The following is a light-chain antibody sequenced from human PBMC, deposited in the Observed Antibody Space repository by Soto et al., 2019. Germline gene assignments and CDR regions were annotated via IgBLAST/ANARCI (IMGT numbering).Light chain of an antibody. Sequence: QSALTQPASVSGSPGQSITISSTGTSSDVGSYNLVSWYQQHPGKVPKLMIYEVTKRPSGVSNRFSGSKSGNTASLTISGLQAEDEADYHCCSYAGSSTYVIFGGGTKVTVL. J-gene: IGLJ2*01. CDR1: SSDVGSYNL. CDR2: EVT. CDR3: CSYAGSSTYVI. V-gene: IGLV2-23*02.